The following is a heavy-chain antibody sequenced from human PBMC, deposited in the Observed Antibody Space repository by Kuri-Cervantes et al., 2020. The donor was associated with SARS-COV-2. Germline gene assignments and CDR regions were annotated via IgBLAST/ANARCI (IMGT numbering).Heavy chain of an antibody. Sequence: ASVKVSCKVSGYTLTELSMHWVRQAPGKGLEWMGIINPSGGSTTYAQKFQGRVTMTRDTSTTTVYMELSSLRSEDTAVYYCARGFLDPWGQGALVTVSS. CDR1: GYTLTELS. CDR2: INPSGGST. J-gene: IGHJ5*02. CDR3: ARGFLDP. D-gene: IGHD3-10*01. V-gene: IGHV1-46*01.